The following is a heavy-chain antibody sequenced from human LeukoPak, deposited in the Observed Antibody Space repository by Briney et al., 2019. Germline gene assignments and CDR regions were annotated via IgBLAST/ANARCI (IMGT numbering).Heavy chain of an antibody. CDR2: ISAYNGNT. J-gene: IGHJ4*02. V-gene: IGHV1-18*01. CDR1: GYTFTNYG. Sequence: WASVKVSFKASGYTFTNYGISWVRQAPGQGLEWMGWISAYNGNTNYAQKLQGRVTMTTDTSTSTAYMELRSLRSDDTAVYYCAREVPYDSSRYYQPFDYWGQGTLVTVSS. D-gene: IGHD3-22*01. CDR3: AREVPYDSSRYYQPFDY.